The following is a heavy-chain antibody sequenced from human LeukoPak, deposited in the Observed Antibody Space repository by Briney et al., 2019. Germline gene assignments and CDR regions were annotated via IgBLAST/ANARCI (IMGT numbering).Heavy chain of an antibody. J-gene: IGHJ4*02. D-gene: IGHD3-16*01. V-gene: IGHV3-48*03. CDR3: SSAYGGLLDH. CDR2: ISSNADTI. Sequence: GGSLRLSCAASGFAFSSYEMNWVRQAPGKGLEWVSYISSNADTIYYADSVKGRFTISRDNAKKSLYLQMHSLRVGDTAVYYCSSAYGGLLDHWGQGTLVTVSS. CDR1: GFAFSSYE.